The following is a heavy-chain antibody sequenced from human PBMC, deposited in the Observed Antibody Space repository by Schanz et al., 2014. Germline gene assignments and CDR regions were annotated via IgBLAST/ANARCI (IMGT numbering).Heavy chain of an antibody. V-gene: IGHV1-18*01. J-gene: IGHJ4*02. CDR3: ARDFSAYVGNYVDY. CDR1: GYTFSSYG. CDR2: INGYNGHT. D-gene: IGHD5-12*01. Sequence: QVQLVQSGAEVKKPGASVKVSCKASGYTFSSYGITWVRQAPGQGLEWMGWINGYNGHTLYAQKFQGGVTMTTDTSTSTSYMELTSLRFDDTAVYYCARDFSAYVGNYVDYWGQGTLVTVSS.